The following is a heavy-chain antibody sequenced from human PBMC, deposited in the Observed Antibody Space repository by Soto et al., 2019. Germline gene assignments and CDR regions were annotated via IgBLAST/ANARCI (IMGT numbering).Heavy chain of an antibody. CDR2: ISSSSII. CDR3: ATSIAATDTGLPF. D-gene: IGHD6-13*01. V-gene: IGHV3-48*01. CDR1: GFTFNTYG. J-gene: IGHJ4*02. Sequence: PGGSLRLSCAASGFTFNTYGMNWVRQAPGKGLEWVSYISSSSIIYYADSVKGRFTISRDNAESSLYLQMNSLRAEDTAVYYGATSIAATDTGLPFWGQGTLVTVSS.